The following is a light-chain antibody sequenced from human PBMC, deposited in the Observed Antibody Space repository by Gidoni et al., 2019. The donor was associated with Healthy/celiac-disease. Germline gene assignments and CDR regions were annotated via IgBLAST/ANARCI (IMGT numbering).Light chain of an antibody. Sequence: DIQMTQSPSTLSASVGDRVTITCRASQSVSSWLAWYQQKPERTPKLLIYQASTLGSGVPSRFSGSGSGTEFTLTISSLQPDDSATYYCQQYDTFSFTFGPGTKVDIK. V-gene: IGKV1-5*03. J-gene: IGKJ3*01. CDR1: QSVSSW. CDR2: QAS. CDR3: QQYDTFSFT.